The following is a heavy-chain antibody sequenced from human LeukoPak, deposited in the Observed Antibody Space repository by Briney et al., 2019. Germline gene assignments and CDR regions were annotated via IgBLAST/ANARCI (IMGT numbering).Heavy chain of an antibody. CDR3: AKGGTYSWDTMDV. D-gene: IGHD1-26*01. V-gene: IGHV3-74*01. J-gene: IGHJ3*01. CDR1: GLSVSSHW. CDR2: INSDGSIT. Sequence: GGSLRLSCAASGLSVSSHWMQWVRQAPGQGLVWLSSINSDGSITPYADAVKGRFTISRDNARDTWHLQMNSLRVDDSALYFCAKGGTYSWDTMDVWGQGTVVTV.